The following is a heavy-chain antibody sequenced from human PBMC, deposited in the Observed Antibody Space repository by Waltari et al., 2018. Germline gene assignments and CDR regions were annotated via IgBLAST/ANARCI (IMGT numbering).Heavy chain of an antibody. CDR1: GFTFSSYA. Sequence: EVQLLESGGGLVQPGGSLRLSCAASGFTFSSYAMSWVRQAPGKGLEWVSAISGLGCSTYYAYSVKGRFTISRYNSKNTLYRQRNSLRAEDTAVYYCAKDLAWSSSSKAPEYFQHWGQGTLVTVSS. D-gene: IGHD6-13*01. J-gene: IGHJ1*01. V-gene: IGHV3-23*01. CDR3: AKDLAWSSSSKAPEYFQH. CDR2: ISGLGCST.